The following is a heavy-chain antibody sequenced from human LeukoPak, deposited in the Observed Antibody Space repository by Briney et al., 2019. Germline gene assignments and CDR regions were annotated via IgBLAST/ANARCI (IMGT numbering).Heavy chain of an antibody. J-gene: IGHJ4*02. CDR1: GGSFSGYY. CDR2: INHSGST. CDR3: VTVGAARTK. D-gene: IGHD6-25*01. V-gene: IGHV4-34*01. Sequence: KPSETLSLTCAVYGGSFSGYYWSWIRQPPGKGLEWIGEINHSGSTNYNPSLKSRVTISADTSKNEFSLKLSSVTAADTAVYYCVTVGAARTKWGQGTLVTVSS.